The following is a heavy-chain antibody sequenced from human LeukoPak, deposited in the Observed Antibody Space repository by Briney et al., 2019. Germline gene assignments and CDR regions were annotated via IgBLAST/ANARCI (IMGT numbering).Heavy chain of an antibody. CDR2: IYYSGST. J-gene: IGHJ1*01. V-gene: IGHV4-59*08. Sequence: SETLSLTCAVYGGSFSGYYWSWIRQPPGKGLEWIGYIYYSGSTNYNPSLKSRVTISVDTSKNQFSLKLSSVTAADTAVYYCARSGGWFGELSKEYFQHWGQGTLVTVSS. CDR3: ARSGGWFGELSKEYFQH. CDR1: GGSFSGYY. D-gene: IGHD3-10*01.